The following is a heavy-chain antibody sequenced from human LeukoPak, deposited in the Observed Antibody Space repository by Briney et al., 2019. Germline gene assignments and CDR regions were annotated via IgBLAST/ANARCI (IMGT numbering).Heavy chain of an antibody. Sequence: GASVTVSCKASGYTFTGYYMHWVRQAPGQGLEWMGWINPNSGGTNYAQKFQGRVTMTRDTSISTAYMELSRLRSDDTAVYYCARLARGSNYYYGMDVWGQGTTVTVSS. D-gene: IGHD3-10*01. J-gene: IGHJ6*02. CDR3: ARLARGSNYYYGMDV. CDR1: GYTFTGYY. CDR2: INPNSGGT. V-gene: IGHV1-2*02.